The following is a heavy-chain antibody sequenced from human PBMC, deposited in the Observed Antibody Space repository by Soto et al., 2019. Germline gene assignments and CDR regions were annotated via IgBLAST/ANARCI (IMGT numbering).Heavy chain of an antibody. CDR2: IDPSDSYT. CDR3: ARFIAAAPWRNSCYHYGMDG. V-gene: IGHV5-10-1*01. J-gene: IGHJ6*04. Sequence: GESLKISCKGSGYSSTSYWISWVRQMPGKGLEWMGRIDPSDSYTNYSPSFQDHVTISADKSISTAYLQWSSLKASDTAMYYCARFIAAAPWRNSCYHYGMDGRDRRSTGTV. D-gene: IGHD6-6*01. CDR1: GYSSTSYW.